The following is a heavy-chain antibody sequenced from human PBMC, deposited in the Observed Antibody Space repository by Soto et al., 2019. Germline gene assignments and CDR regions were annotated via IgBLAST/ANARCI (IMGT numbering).Heavy chain of an antibody. D-gene: IGHD6-6*01. CDR2: IDHSGTS. Sequence: TLSLPCSLPGDCVSRGGNYSSWIRHHPGKGLEWIGYIDHSGTSHDTPSLKSRVTISVDTSQSQFSLKLSSVTAEDTAVYYCARGKQRVNYGMDVWGQGTTVTVS. CDR3: ARGKQRVNYGMDV. CDR1: GDCVSRGGNY. J-gene: IGHJ6*02. V-gene: IGHV4-31*03.